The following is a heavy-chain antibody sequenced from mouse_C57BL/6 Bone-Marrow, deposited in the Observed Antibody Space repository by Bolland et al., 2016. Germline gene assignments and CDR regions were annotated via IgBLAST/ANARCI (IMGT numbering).Heavy chain of an antibody. V-gene: IGHV3-8*01. Sequence: YYNPSLKSRISITRDTSKNQYYLQLNSVTTEDTATYYCARGLLRGFAYWGQGTLV. D-gene: IGHD1-1*01. CDR3: ARGLLRGFAY. J-gene: IGHJ3*01.